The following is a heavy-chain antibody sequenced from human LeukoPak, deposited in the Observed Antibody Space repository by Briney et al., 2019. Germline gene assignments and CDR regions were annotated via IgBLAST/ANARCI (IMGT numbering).Heavy chain of an antibody. Sequence: GGSLRISCAASGFAFSDFWMSWVRQAPGKGLEWVANVRHDGSAKYYVPSVRGRFTISRDNAKNSLYLQMNSLTVEDTAVYYCATSHDSAGNDWGQGTLVTVSS. CDR2: VRHDGSAK. V-gene: IGHV3-7*01. J-gene: IGHJ4*02. CDR1: GFAFSDFW. D-gene: IGHD2-15*01. CDR3: ATSHDSAGND.